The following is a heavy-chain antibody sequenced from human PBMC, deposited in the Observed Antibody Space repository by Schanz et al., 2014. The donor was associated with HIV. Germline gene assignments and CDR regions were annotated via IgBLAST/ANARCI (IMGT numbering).Heavy chain of an antibody. Sequence: QLQLVESGGGVVQPGRSQRLSCAASGFTFRRHGMHWVRQAPGQGLEWLAVISPDGSKQHYADSVKGRFTISRDNSKNTLYLQMNSLRVEDTAVYYCAKNGDYAFYYFDYWGQGTLVTVSS. D-gene: IGHD4-17*01. J-gene: IGHJ4*02. CDR1: GFTFRRHG. V-gene: IGHV3-30*18. CDR2: ISPDGSKQ. CDR3: AKNGDYAFYYFDY.